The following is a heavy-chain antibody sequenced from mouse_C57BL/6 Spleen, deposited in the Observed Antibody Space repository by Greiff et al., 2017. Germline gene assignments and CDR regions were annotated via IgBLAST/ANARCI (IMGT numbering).Heavy chain of an antibody. CDR1: GFTFSSYG. CDR2: ISSGGSYT. J-gene: IGHJ3*01. D-gene: IGHD1-1*01. V-gene: IGHV5-6*01. CDR3: ARQDYGSSGGFAY. Sequence: EVQRVESGGDLVKPGGSLKLSCAASGFTFSSYGMSWVRQTPDKRLEWVATISSGGSYTYYPDSVKGRFTISRDNAKNTLYLQMSSLKSEDTAMYYCARQDYGSSGGFAYWGQGTLVTVSA.